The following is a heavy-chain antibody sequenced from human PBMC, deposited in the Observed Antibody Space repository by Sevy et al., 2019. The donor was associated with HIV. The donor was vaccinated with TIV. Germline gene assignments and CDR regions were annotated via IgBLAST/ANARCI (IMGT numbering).Heavy chain of an antibody. J-gene: IGHJ4*02. CDR2: IYYSGST. CDR3: ARSDYGDFYYFDY. V-gene: IGHV4-59*08. CDR1: GGSISSYY. Sequence: SETLSLTCTVSGGSISSYYWSWIRQPPGKGLEWIWYIYYSGSTNYNPSLKSRVTISVDTSKNQFSLKLSSVTAADTAVYYCARSDYGDFYYFDYWGQGTLVTVSS. D-gene: IGHD4-17*01.